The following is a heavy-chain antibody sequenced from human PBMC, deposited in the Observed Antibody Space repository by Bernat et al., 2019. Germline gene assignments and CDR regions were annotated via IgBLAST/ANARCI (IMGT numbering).Heavy chain of an antibody. V-gene: IGHV3-30*01. D-gene: IGHD2-15*01. CDR1: GFTFSSYA. CDR3: ARNPPYCSGGSCYDDPYYFDY. J-gene: IGHJ4*02. Sequence: QVQLVESGGGVVQPGRSLRLSCAASGFTFSSYAMHWVRQAPGKGLEWVAVISYDGSNKYYADSVKDRFTISRDNSKNTLYLQMNSLRAEDTAVYYCARNPPYCSGGSCYDDPYYFDYWGQGTLVTVSS. CDR2: ISYDGSNK.